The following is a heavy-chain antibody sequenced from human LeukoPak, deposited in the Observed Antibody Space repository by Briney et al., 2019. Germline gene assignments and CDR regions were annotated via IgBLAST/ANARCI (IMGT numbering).Heavy chain of an antibody. Sequence: ASVKVSCKASGYTFTSYDINWVRQATGQGLEWMGWINPNSGGTNYAQKFQGRVTMTRDTSISTAYMELSRLRSDDTAVYYCARAGSVDWGQGTLVAVSS. V-gene: IGHV1-2*02. D-gene: IGHD2-15*01. CDR3: ARAGSVD. J-gene: IGHJ4*02. CDR2: INPNSGGT. CDR1: GYTFTSYD.